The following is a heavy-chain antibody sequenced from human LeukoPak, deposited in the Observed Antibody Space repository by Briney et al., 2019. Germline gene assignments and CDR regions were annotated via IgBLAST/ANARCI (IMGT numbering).Heavy chain of an antibody. CDR2: IYYSVST. CDR1: GGSISSSSYY. D-gene: IGHD5-24*01. Sequence: SETLSLTCTVSGGSISSSSYYWGWIRQPPGKGLEWIGSIYYSVSTYYNPSLKSRVTISVDTSKNQFSLKLSSVTAADTAMYYCARVAGWLQFGYWGQGTLVTVSS. J-gene: IGHJ4*02. V-gene: IGHV4-39*07. CDR3: ARVAGWLQFGY.